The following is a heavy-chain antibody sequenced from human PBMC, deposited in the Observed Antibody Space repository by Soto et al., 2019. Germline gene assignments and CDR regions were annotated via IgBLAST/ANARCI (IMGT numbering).Heavy chain of an antibody. D-gene: IGHD1-26*01. CDR2: MKNKANSYTT. CDR3: ARVSLVGPSGGRYFDY. CDR1: GFTFSAHY. Sequence: EVQLVESGGGLVQPGGSLRLSCAASGFTFSAHYMDWVRQASGKGLEWVGRMKNKANSYTTEYAASGEGRFTISREDSQNSLYLQMNSLKTEDTAVYYCARVSLVGPSGGRYFDYWGQGSQVAVSS. V-gene: IGHV3-72*01. J-gene: IGHJ4*02.